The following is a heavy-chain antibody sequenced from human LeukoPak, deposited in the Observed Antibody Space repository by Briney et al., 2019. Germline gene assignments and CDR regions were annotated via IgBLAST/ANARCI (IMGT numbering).Heavy chain of an antibody. J-gene: IGHJ6*03. D-gene: IGHD1-26*01. CDR3: ARTYSGSYSDSYYYYYMDV. Sequence: ASVKVSCKASGYTFTSYAMNWVRQAPGQGLEWMGWINTNTGNPTYAQGFTGRFVFSLDTSVSTAYLQISSLKAEDTAVYYCARTYSGSYSDSYYYYYMDVWGKGTTVTISS. CDR1: GYTFTSYA. V-gene: IGHV7-4-1*02. CDR2: INTNTGNP.